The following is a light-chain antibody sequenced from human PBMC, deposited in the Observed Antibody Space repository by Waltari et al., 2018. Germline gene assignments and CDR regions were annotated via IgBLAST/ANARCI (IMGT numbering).Light chain of an antibody. CDR2: DVS. CDR1: SRDVCYLDC. Sequence: QSALTQPASVSVSPWQSNTISCTGTSRDVCYLDCVSWYQQQPGKAPKVVSFDVSYGASGVSSRFSGSKAGNAASWTISGLQAEEEADYYCTSYTSRHSLVFGTGTKGTVL. CDR3: TSYTSRHSLV. J-gene: IGLJ1*01. V-gene: IGLV2-14*03.